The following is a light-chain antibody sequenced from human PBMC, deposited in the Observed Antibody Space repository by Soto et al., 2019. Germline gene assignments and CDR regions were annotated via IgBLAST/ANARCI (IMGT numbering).Light chain of an antibody. J-gene: IGKJ5*01. CDR1: QSIGSN. CDR2: GAS. CDR3: QQYNTWSLIT. V-gene: IGKV3-15*01. Sequence: EIVMTQSPATLSVSPGDTATLSCMASQSIGSNVGWYQQKPGQAPRLLIYGASTRATGISARFSGSGSGTEFSLTISRLQSEDLAVYYCQQYNTWSLITFGQGTRLEIK.